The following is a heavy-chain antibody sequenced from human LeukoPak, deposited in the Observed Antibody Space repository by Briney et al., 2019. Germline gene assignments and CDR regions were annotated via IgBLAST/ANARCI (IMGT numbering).Heavy chain of an antibody. D-gene: IGHD3-16*01. J-gene: IGHJ4*02. CDR1: GFTFSSYG. Sequence: PGGSLRLSCAASGFTFSSYGMHWVRQAPGKGLEWVSYINRTSTPIYYADSVQGRFTISRDNAKNSLYLQMNSLRAEDTAVYYCARVGSYFDFWGQGTLVTVSS. CDR3: ARVGSYFDF. CDR2: INRTSTPI. V-gene: IGHV3-48*01.